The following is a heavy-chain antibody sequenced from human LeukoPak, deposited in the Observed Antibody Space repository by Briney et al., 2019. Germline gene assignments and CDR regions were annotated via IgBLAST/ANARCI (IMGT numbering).Heavy chain of an antibody. CDR3: ARASAGYGSGSYALSF. D-gene: IGHD3-10*01. Sequence: GASVKVSCKASGYSLIVYYMHWVRQAPGQGLEWMGWINPNSGGTNYAQKFQGRVTMTRDTSISTAYMELSRLRSDDTAVYYCARASAGYGSGSYALSFWGQGTLVTVSS. CDR1: GYSLIVYY. J-gene: IGHJ4*02. V-gene: IGHV1-2*02. CDR2: INPNSGGT.